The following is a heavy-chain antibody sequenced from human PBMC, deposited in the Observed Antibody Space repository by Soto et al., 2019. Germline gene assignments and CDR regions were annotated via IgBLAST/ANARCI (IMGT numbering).Heavy chain of an antibody. CDR3: AKGDGGYFDH. V-gene: IGHV3-23*05. CDR2: IEISGRAT. CDR1: GFSFSNYA. J-gene: IGHJ4*02. Sequence: EVQLLESGGGLVQPGGSLRLSCIASGFSFSNYAMIWVRQAPGKGPEWVSSIEISGRATYYADAVKGRFTISRDDSKNAVYLQMNSLRGEDTAVYFCAKGDGGYFDHWGPGRLVTVSS. D-gene: IGHD3-16*01.